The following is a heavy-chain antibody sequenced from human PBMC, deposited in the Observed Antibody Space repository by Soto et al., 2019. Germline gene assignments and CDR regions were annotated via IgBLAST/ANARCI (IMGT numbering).Heavy chain of an antibody. Sequence: QVQLQQWGAGLLKPSETLSLTCAVYGGSFSGYYWSWIRQPPGKGLEWIGEINHSGSTNYNPSLKSRVTISVDTSKNQYSLKLRSVTAADTAVYYCARERATDSGWFDPWGQGTLVTVSS. CDR2: INHSGST. CDR3: ARERATDSGWFDP. J-gene: IGHJ5*02. CDR1: GGSFSGYY. V-gene: IGHV4-34*01. D-gene: IGHD3-10*01.